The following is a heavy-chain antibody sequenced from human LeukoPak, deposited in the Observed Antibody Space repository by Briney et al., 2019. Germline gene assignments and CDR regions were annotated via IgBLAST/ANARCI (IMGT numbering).Heavy chain of an antibody. Sequence: ALVKVSCKASGYTFARYGISWVRQAPGQGLEWMGWISAYNGNTNYAQKLQGRVTMTTDTSTSTAYMELRSLRSDDTAVYYCARDGGYCSGGSCYGFDYWGQGTLVTVSS. J-gene: IGHJ4*02. D-gene: IGHD2-15*01. V-gene: IGHV1-18*01. CDR2: ISAYNGNT. CDR1: GYTFARYG. CDR3: ARDGGYCSGGSCYGFDY.